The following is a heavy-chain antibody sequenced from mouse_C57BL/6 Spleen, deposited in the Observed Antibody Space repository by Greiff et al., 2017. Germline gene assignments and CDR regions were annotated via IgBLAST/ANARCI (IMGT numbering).Heavy chain of an antibody. CDR1: GFTFSDYY. CDR2: INYDGSST. CDR3: ARESPYPDWYFDV. V-gene: IGHV5-16*01. J-gene: IGHJ1*03. Sequence: EVMLVESEGGLVQPGSSMKLSCTASGFTFSDYYMAWVRQVPEKGLEWVANINYDGSSTYYLDSLKSRFIISRDNAKNILYLQMSSLKSEDTATYYCARESPYPDWYFDVWGTGTTVTVSS.